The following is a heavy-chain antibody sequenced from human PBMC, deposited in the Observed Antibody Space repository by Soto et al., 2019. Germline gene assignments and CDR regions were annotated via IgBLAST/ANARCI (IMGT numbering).Heavy chain of an antibody. J-gene: IGHJ4*02. CDR1: GGSMSSYY. Sequence: PSETLSLTCTVSGGSMSSYYWTWLRQSPGRGLERIGYISYSGSTYYNPSLKSRVTISAHTCKNQFHFKINSMTAADPALYSCARAAPDASVGYWGKRTLVTFSS. CDR3: ARAAPDASVGY. V-gene: IGHV4-59*01. CDR2: ISYSGST. D-gene: IGHD2-15*01.